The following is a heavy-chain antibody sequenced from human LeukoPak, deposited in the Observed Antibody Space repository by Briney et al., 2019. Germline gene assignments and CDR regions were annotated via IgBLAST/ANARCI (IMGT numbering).Heavy chain of an antibody. CDR1: GFTFSSHA. CDR2: ISGSGGIT. V-gene: IGHV3-23*01. Sequence: GGSLRLSCAASGFTFSSHAMSWVRQAPGKGLEWVSVISGSGGITYYADSVKGRFTISRDNSKNTLYLQMNSLRAEDTAVYYCAKDIGLYYYDTWGQGTLVTVSS. D-gene: IGHD3-22*01. CDR3: AKDIGLYYYDT. J-gene: IGHJ4*02.